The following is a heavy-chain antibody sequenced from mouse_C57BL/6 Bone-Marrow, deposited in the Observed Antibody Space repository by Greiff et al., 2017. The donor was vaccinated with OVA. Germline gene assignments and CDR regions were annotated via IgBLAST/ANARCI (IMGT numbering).Heavy chain of an antibody. CDR3: TKDYYGSSHWYFDV. J-gene: IGHJ1*03. V-gene: IGHV14-4*01. CDR1: GFNIKDDY. Sequence: VQLQQSGAELVRPGASVKLSCTASGFNIKDDYMHWVKQRPEQGLEWIGWIDPENGDTVYASKFQGKATITADTSSNTAYLQLSSLTSEDTAVYYCTKDYYGSSHWYFDVWGTGTTVTVSS. CDR2: IDPENGDT. D-gene: IGHD1-1*01.